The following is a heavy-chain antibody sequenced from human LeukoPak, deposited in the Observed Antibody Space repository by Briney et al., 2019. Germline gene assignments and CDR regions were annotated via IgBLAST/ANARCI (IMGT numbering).Heavy chain of an antibody. Sequence: SQTLSLTCTVSGGSISSSDSSWSWICQPPGKGLEWSGFIYYIVSTYYNPSLKSRVTISVDTSKNQFCLKLSSVTAADTAVYYCARDRANSYGPYYYYGMDVWGQGTTVTVSS. J-gene: IGHJ6*02. V-gene: IGHV4-30-4*01. CDR2: IYYIVST. D-gene: IGHD5-18*01. CDR3: ARDRANSYGPYYYYGMDV. CDR1: GGSISSSDSS.